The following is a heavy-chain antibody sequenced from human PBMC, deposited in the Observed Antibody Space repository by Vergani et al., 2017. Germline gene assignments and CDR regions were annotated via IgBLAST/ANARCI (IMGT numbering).Heavy chain of an antibody. CDR1: GFTFSSYG. Sequence: QVQLVESGGGVVQPGGSLRLSCAASGFTFSSYGMHWVRQAPGKGLEWVAFIRYDGSNKYYADSVKGRFTISRDNAKNSLYLQMNSLRAEDTAVYYCARVASTYYYDSSGYPLFDYWGQGTLVTVSS. D-gene: IGHD3-22*01. J-gene: IGHJ4*02. CDR2: IRYDGSNK. V-gene: IGHV3-30*02. CDR3: ARVASTYYYDSSGYPLFDY.